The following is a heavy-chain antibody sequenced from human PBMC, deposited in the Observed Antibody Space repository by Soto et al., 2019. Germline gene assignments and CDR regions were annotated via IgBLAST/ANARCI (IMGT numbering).Heavy chain of an antibody. D-gene: IGHD2-21*02. CDR3: AREEYCGGDCYSVYAFDI. CDR2: INHSGST. Sequence: PSETLSLTCAGYGGSFSGYYWSWIRQPPGKGLEWIGEINHSGSTNYNPSLKSRVTISVDTSKNQFSLKLSSVTAADTAVYYCAREEYCGGDCYSVYAFDIWGQGTMVTVSS. CDR1: GGSFSGYY. J-gene: IGHJ3*02. V-gene: IGHV4-34*01.